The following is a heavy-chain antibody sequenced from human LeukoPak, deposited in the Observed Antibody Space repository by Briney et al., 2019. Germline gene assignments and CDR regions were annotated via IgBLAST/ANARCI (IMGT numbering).Heavy chain of an antibody. J-gene: IGHJ3*02. CDR2: IYWNDDK. Sequence: SGPTLVNPTQTLTLTCTFSGFSLSTSGVGVGWIRQPPGKAPEWLALIYWNDDKRYSPSLKSRLTITKDTSKDQVVLTMTNMDPVDTATYYCAHNPRSDYCSSTSCIDAFDIWGQGTMVTVSS. D-gene: IGHD2-2*01. CDR1: GFSLSTSGVG. V-gene: IGHV2-5*01. CDR3: AHNPRSDYCSSTSCIDAFDI.